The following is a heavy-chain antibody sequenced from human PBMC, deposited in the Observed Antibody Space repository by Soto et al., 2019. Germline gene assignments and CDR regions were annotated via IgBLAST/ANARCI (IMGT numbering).Heavy chain of an antibody. J-gene: IGHJ4*02. Sequence: SETLSLTCTVSGGSISSSSYYWGWICQPPGKGLEWIGSIYYSGSTYYNPSLKSRVTISVDTSKNQFSLKLSSVTAADTAVYYCASDMYSTDYGDYFDYWGQGTLVTVSS. CDR3: ASDMYSTDYGDYFDY. CDR2: IYYSGST. V-gene: IGHV4-39*01. CDR1: GGSISSSSYY. D-gene: IGHD6-25*01.